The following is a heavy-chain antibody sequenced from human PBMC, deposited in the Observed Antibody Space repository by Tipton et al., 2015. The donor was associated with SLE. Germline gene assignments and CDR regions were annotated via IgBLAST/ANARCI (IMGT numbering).Heavy chain of an antibody. J-gene: IGHJ4*02. CDR2: INHSGST. CDR3: ARGRGYCSGGSCYSPTYCDY. CDR1: GGSFSGYY. Sequence: LRLSCAVYGGSFSGYYWSWSRQPPGKGLEWIGEINHSGSTNYNPSLKSRVTISVDTSKNQFSLKLSSVTAADTAVYYCARGRGYCSGGSCYSPTYCDYWGQGTLVTVSS. V-gene: IGHV4-34*01. D-gene: IGHD2-15*01.